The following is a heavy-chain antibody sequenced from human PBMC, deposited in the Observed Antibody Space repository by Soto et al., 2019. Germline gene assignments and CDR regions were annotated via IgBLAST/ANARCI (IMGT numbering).Heavy chain of an antibody. Sequence: ASVKVSCKASGYTFTSYAMHWVRQAPGQRLEWMGWINAGNGNTKYSQKFQGRVTITRDTSASTAYMELSSLRSEDTAVYYCARTLPYCGGDCYEPDAFDIWGQGTMVNVSS. D-gene: IGHD2-21*01. CDR3: ARTLPYCGGDCYEPDAFDI. CDR1: GYTFTSYA. V-gene: IGHV1-3*01. J-gene: IGHJ3*02. CDR2: INAGNGNT.